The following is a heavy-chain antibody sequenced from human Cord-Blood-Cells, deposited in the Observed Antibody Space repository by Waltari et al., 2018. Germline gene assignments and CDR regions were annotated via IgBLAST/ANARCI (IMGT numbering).Heavy chain of an antibody. CDR2: IYPGDSDT. J-gene: IGHJ6*02. D-gene: IGHD6-13*01. V-gene: IGHV5-51*01. CDR3: ARRSIAAAYYGMDV. Sequence: EVQLVQSGAEVKKPGESLKIPCKGSGYSFTSYSLGLVRSLPGKGLEWMGIIYPGDSDTRYSPSFQGQVTISADKYISTAYLQWSSLKASDTAMYYCARRSIAAAYYGMDVWGQGTTVTVSS. CDR1: GYSFTSYS.